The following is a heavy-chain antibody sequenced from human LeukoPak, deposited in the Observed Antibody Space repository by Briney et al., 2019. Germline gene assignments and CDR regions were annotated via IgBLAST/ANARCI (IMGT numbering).Heavy chain of an antibody. CDR2: ISAYNGNT. CDR1: GYTFTSYG. J-gene: IGHJ6*03. V-gene: IGHV1-18*01. Sequence: GASVKVSCKASGYTFTSYGISWVRQAPGQGLEWMGWISAYNGNTNYAQKFQGRVTTTTDTSTSTAYMELRSLRSDDTAVYYCARDLAITGTRYYYMDVWGKGTTVTVSS. CDR3: ARDLAITGTRYYYMDV. D-gene: IGHD1-7*01.